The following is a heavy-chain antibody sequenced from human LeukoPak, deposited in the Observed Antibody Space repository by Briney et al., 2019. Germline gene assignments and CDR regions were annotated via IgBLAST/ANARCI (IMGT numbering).Heavy chain of an antibody. CDR2: IKQDGSEK. CDR3: ARAPCGGDCYQSD. Sequence: GGSLRLSCAASGFTFSSYWMSWVRQAPGKGLEWVANIKQDGSEKYYVDSVKGRFTISRDNAKNSLYLQMNSLRAEDTAVYYCARAPCGGDCYQSDWGQGTLVTVSS. V-gene: IGHV3-7*01. D-gene: IGHD2-21*02. J-gene: IGHJ4*02. CDR1: GFTFSSYW.